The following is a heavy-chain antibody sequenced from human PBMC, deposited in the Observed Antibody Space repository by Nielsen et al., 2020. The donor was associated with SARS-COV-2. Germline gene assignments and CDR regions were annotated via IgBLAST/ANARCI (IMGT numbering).Heavy chain of an antibody. D-gene: IGHD6-6*01. Sequence: GESLKISCEASGFSFSSYEMNWVRQAPGKGLEWVSYISTTGSTIYYADSVKGRCTISRDNSKNTLYLQMNSPRVEDTAVYYCVKWVQLDLGYYYHGMDVWGQGTTVTVSS. CDR2: ISTTGSTI. CDR1: GFSFSSYE. V-gene: IGHV3-48*03. J-gene: IGHJ6*02. CDR3: VKWVQLDLGYYYHGMDV.